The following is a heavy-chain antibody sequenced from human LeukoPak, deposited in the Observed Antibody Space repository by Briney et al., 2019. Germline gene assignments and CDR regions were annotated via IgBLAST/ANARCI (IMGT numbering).Heavy chain of an antibody. CDR2: ISYDGSNK. CDR1: AFTFSSYG. Sequence: GGSLRLSCAASAFTFSSYGMHWVRQAPGKGLEWVAVISYDGSNKYYADSVKGRFTISRDNSKNTLYLQMNSLRAEDTAVYYCAKEDETGSFDYWGQGTLVTVSS. V-gene: IGHV3-30*18. D-gene: IGHD3-10*01. J-gene: IGHJ4*02. CDR3: AKEDETGSFDY.